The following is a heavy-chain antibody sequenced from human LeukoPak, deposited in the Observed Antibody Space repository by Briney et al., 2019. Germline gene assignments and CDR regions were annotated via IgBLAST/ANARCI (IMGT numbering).Heavy chain of an antibody. CDR3: ASHLADLDYYYYMDV. J-gene: IGHJ6*03. CDR1: GDSISSSY. D-gene: IGHD3-3*01. CDR2: IYYSGST. V-gene: IGHV4-59*08. Sequence: SETLSLTCTVSGDSISSSYWSWIRQSPGKGLEWIGYIYYSGSTHYNPSLKSRVTISVDTSKNQFSLKLSSVTAADTAVYYCASHLADLDYYYYMDVWSTGTTVTVSS.